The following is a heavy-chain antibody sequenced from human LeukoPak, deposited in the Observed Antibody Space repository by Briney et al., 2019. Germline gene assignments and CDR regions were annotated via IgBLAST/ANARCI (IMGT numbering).Heavy chain of an antibody. CDR1: GYSISSGYY. Sequence: SETLSLTCTVSGYSISSGYYWGWIRQPPGKGLEWTGSINHSGSTYYNPSLKSRVTISVDTSKNQFSLKLSSVTAVDTAVYYCARSYSYGQNNWFDSWGQGTLVTVSS. CDR3: ARSYSYGQNNWFDS. CDR2: INHSGST. J-gene: IGHJ5*01. V-gene: IGHV4-38-2*02. D-gene: IGHD5-18*01.